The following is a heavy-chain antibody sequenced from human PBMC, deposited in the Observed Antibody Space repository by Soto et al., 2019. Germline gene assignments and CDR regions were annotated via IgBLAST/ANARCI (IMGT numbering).Heavy chain of an antibody. J-gene: IGHJ4*02. V-gene: IGHV4-30-2*01. D-gene: IGHD5-12*01. CDR3: AAGGGLPRYY. CDR2: IYHSGST. CDR1: GGSISSGGYS. Sequence: QLQLQESGSGLVKPSQTLSLTCAVSGGSISSGGYSWSWIRQPPGKGLEWIGYIYHSGSTYYNPSLKTQATISVDRSKNQFSLKLSSVTAADTAVYYCAAGGGLPRYYWGQGTLVTVSS.